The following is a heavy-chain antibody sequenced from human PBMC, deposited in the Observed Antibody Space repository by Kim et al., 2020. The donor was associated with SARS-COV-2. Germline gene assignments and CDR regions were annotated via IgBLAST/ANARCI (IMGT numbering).Heavy chain of an antibody. CDR3: ARIMVYCSSTSCYSGGY. CDR1: GGSISSSSYY. Sequence: SETLSLTCTVSGGSISSSSYYWGWIRQPPGKGLEWIGSIYYSGSTYYNPSLKSRVTISVDTSKNQFSLKLSSVTAADTAVYYCARIMVYCSSTSCYSGGYWGQGTLVTVSS. V-gene: IGHV4-39*01. CDR2: IYYSGST. J-gene: IGHJ4*02. D-gene: IGHD2-2*01.